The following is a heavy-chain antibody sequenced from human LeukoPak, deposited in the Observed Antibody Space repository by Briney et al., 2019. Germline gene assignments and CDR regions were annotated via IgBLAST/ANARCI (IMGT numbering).Heavy chain of an antibody. J-gene: IGHJ4*02. V-gene: IGHV3-23*01. CDR3: AKCPPSRYYDSSGYYAPFDY. CDR2: VSGSGGST. CDR1: GFTFSSYG. D-gene: IGHD3-22*01. Sequence: GGSLRLSCAASGFTFSSYGMSWVRQAPGKGLEWVSAVSGSGGSTYYADSVKGRFTISRDNSKNTLYLQMNSLRAEDTAVYYCAKCPPSRYYDSSGYYAPFDYWGQGTLATVSS.